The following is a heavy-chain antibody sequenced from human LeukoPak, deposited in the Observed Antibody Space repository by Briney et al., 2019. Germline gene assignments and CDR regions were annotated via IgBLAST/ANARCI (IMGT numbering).Heavy chain of an antibody. CDR1: GYSFTSYW. Sequence: GESLKISCKGSGYSFTSYWIGWVRQMPGRGLEWMGIIYPGDSDTRYSPSFQDQVTISADKSISTAYLQWSSLKASDTAMYYCARPLVDYDFWSGYLTDAFGIWGQGTMVTVSS. CDR3: ARPLVDYDFWSGYLTDAFGI. J-gene: IGHJ3*02. D-gene: IGHD3-3*01. CDR2: IYPGDSDT. V-gene: IGHV5-51*01.